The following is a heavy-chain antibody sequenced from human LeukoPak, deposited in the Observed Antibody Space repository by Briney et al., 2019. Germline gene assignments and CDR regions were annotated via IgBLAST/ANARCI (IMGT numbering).Heavy chain of an antibody. V-gene: IGHV3-30*03. CDR2: ISFDGNNK. J-gene: IGHJ4*02. CDR1: GITFSTYG. D-gene: IGHD1-1*01. CDR3: AREEHWNAFDY. Sequence: GGSLRLSCAASGITFSTYGMHWVRQAPGKGLEWVAVISFDGNNKYYADSVKGRFTISRDNSKNTLFLQVSSLRAEDTAVYYCAREEHWNAFDYWGQGTLVTVSS.